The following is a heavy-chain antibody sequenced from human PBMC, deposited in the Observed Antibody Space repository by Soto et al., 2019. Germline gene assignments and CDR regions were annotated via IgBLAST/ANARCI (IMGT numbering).Heavy chain of an antibody. J-gene: IGHJ6*02. CDR1: GFTFSSYA. V-gene: IGHV3-30-3*01. D-gene: IGHD6-19*01. Sequence: PGGSLRLSCAASGFTFSSYAMHWVRQAPGKGLEWVAVISYDGSNKYYADSAKGRFTISRDNSKNTLYLQMNSLRAEDTAVYYCAREEDAGWQWLAQGSYYYYGMDVWGQGTTVTVYS. CDR3: AREEDAGWQWLAQGSYYYYGMDV. CDR2: ISYDGSNK.